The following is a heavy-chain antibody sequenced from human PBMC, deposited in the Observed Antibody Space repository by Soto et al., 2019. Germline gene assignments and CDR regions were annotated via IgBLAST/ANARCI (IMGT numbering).Heavy chain of an antibody. CDR2: IIPIFGTA. V-gene: IGHV1-69*13. D-gene: IGHD3-22*01. CDR1: GGTFSSYA. J-gene: IGHJ4*02. CDR3: ARYSFRRRPSTYDSSVYYVYYFDN. Sequence: GASVKVSCKASGGTFSSYAISWVRQAPGQGLEWMGGIIPIFGTANYAQKFQGRVTITADESRSTAYVELSSLRSEDTAVYYCARYSFRRRPSTYDSSVYYVYYFDNWGEGPLVPASS.